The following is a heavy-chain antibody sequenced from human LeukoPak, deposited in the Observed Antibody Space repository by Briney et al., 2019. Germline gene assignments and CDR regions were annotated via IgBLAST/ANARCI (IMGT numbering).Heavy chain of an antibody. CDR1: GFTVSSNY. CDR3: AARGIAAAGTMRYYYYGMDV. Sequence: GGSLTLSCAASGFTVSSNYMRWVTKAPGKGQEWVTDIYSGGTTYYPDFLKGRFPISRDNSKDTLYLQMNSLRAEDTAVYYCAARGIAAAGTMRYYYYGMDVWGQGTSVTVSS. CDR2: IYSGGTT. V-gene: IGHV3-53*01. J-gene: IGHJ6*02. D-gene: IGHD6-13*01.